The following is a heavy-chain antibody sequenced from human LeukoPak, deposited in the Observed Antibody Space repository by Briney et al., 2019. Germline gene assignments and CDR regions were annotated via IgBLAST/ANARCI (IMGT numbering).Heavy chain of an antibody. CDR3: AKVTPYYGDYG. J-gene: IGHJ4*02. V-gene: IGHV3-23*01. CDR1: GFTFSSYA. Sequence: GGSLRLSCAASGFTFSSYAMSWLRQAPGKALEWVSAICGSGGRTYYADSVKGRFTIPRDNSKSTLYLQMNSLRAEDTAVYYCAKVTPYYGDYGWGQGTLVTVSS. D-gene: IGHD4-17*01. CDR2: ICGSGGRT.